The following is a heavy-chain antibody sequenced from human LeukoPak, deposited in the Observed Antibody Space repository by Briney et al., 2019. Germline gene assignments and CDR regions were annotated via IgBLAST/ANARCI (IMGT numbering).Heavy chain of an antibody. CDR1: GFTFSSYG. J-gene: IGHJ4*02. CDR3: AKETFNWNYVIDY. CDR2: IRYDGSNK. D-gene: IGHD1-7*01. V-gene: IGHV3-30*02. Sequence: GGSLRLSCAASGFTFSSYGMHWVRQASGKGLEWVAFIRYDGSNKYYADSVKGRFTISRDNSKNTLYLQMNSLRAEDTAVYYCAKETFNWNYVIDYRGQGTLVTVSS.